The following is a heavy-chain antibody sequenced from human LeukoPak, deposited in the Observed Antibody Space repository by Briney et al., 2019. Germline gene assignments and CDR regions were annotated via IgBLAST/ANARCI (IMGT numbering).Heavy chain of an antibody. CDR1: GFTFSSYS. J-gene: IGHJ6*03. CDR3: ARGWDYMDTASEQYMDV. D-gene: IGHD5-18*01. CDR2: ISSSSSTI. V-gene: IGHV3-48*01. Sequence: QAGGSLRLSCAASGFTFSSYSMNWVRQAPGKGLEWVSYISSSSSTIYYADSVKGRFTISRDNAKNSLYLQMNSLRAEDTALYYCARGWDYMDTASEQYMDVWGKGTTVTVSS.